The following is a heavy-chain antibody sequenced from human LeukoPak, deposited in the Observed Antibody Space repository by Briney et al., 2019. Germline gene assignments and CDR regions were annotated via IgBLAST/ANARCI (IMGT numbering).Heavy chain of an antibody. CDR2: IYPDDSDT. CDR3: VRHNRA. D-gene: IGHD1-14*01. V-gene: IGHV5-51*01. Sequence: GESLKISCKGFGFSLSNYWIGWVRQMPGKGLEWMGIIYPDDSDTKYSPSFEGQVTISADKSINTAYLQWSSLSSSDTAMYYCVRHNRAWGQGTMVTVSS. J-gene: IGHJ3*01. CDR1: GFSLSNYW.